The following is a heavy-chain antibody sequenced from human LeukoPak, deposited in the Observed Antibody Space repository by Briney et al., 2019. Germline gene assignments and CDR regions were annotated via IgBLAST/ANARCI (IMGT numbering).Heavy chain of an antibody. CDR1: GFTFDDCA. J-gene: IGHJ4*02. CDR3: AKDDQSRNYYDSSGYGN. CDR2: ISWNSGSI. V-gene: IGHV3-9*01. Sequence: GGSLRLSCAASGFTFDDCAMHWVRQAPGKGLEWVSGISWNSGSIGYADSVKGRFTISRDNAKNSLYLQMNSLRAEDTALYYCAKDDQSRNYYDSSGYGNWGQGTLVTVSS. D-gene: IGHD3-22*01.